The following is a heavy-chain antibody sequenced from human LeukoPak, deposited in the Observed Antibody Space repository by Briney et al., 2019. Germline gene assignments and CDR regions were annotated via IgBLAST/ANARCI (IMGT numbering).Heavy chain of an antibody. CDR2: IYYSGRT. CDR3: ARRSGCSGGSCYSLWFDP. CDR1: GGSISSNSDY. J-gene: IGHJ5*02. D-gene: IGHD2-15*01. Sequence: SETLSLTCTVSGGSISSNSDYWGWSRPPPGKGMEWIRSIYYSGRTYYNPSLKSRVTISVDTSKNQFSLKLSSVTAADTAVYYCARRSGCSGGSCYSLWFDPWGQGTLVTVSS. V-gene: IGHV4-39*01.